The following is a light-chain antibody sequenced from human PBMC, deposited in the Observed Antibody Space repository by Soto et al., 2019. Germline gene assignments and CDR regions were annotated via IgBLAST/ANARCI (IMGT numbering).Light chain of an antibody. CDR1: SSDVGGYNY. J-gene: IGLJ1*01. CDR2: EVS. Sequence: QSVLTQPASASGSPGQSMTISCTGTSSDVGGYNYVSWYQQHPGKAPKLMIYEVSNRPSGVSSRFSGSKSGNTASLTISGLQAEDEADYYCSSYTSSSTHYVFGTGTKVTVL. CDR3: SSYTSSSTHYV. V-gene: IGLV2-14*01.